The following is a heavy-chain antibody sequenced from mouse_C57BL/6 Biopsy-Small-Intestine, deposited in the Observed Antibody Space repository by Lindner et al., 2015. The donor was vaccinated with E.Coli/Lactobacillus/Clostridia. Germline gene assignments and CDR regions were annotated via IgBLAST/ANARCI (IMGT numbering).Heavy chain of an antibody. D-gene: IGHD1-2*01. Sequence: VQLQESGPELVKPGDSVKISCKASGYSFTGYFMNWVMQSHGKSLEWIGRINPYNGDTFYNQKFKGKATLTVDKSSSTAQMELRSLTSEDSAVYFCARWTAETGYFDVWGSGTTVTVSS. CDR3: ARWTAETGYFDV. CDR2: INPYNGDT. V-gene: IGHV1-20*01. CDR1: GYSFTGYF. J-gene: IGHJ1*01.